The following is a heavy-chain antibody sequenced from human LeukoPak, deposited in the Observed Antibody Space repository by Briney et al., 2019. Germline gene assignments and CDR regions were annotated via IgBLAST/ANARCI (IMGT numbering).Heavy chain of an antibody. CDR3: AREVVVVPDYYYYGLDV. J-gene: IGHJ6*02. CDR1: GFTFSSYA. Sequence: GGSLRLSCAASGFTFSSYAMSWIRQAPGKGLEWVSFISSSGSTLYYADSVKGRFTISRDNAKNSLYLQMNSLRVEDTAVYYCAREVVVVPDYYYYGLDVWGQGTTVTVSS. V-gene: IGHV3-11*01. D-gene: IGHD2-2*01. CDR2: ISSSGSTL.